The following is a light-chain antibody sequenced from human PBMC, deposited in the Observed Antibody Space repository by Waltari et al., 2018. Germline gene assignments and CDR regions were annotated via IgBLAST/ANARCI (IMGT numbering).Light chain of an antibody. V-gene: IGKV1-33*01. CDR1: QDICNY. J-gene: IGKJ3*01. Sequence: IQLTQSPPYLSASVGDRITITCQASQDICNYLNWYQQKPGKAPKLLISDASNLETGVPSRFSGSQSATYFTLTISNLQPEDIATYYCQRYDNLPVFAFGPGTKVNIK. CDR3: QRYDNLPVFA. CDR2: DAS.